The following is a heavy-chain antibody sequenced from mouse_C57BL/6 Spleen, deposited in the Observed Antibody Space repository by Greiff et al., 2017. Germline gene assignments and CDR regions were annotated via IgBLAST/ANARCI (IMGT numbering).Heavy chain of an antibody. CDR3: VRQYQGYYSMDY. D-gene: IGHD5-1*01. Sequence: VTLVESGGGLVQPKGSLKLSCAASGFSFNPYAMNWVRQAPGKGLEWVARIRSKSNNYATYYAASVKDRCTISRDESESMLYLQRNNLKTADTAMYYCVRQYQGYYSMDYWGQGTSVTVSS. CDR2: IRSKSNNYAT. J-gene: IGHJ4*01. V-gene: IGHV10-1*01. CDR1: GFSFNPYA.